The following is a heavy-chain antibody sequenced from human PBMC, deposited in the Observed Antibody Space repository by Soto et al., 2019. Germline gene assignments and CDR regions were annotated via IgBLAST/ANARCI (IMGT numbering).Heavy chain of an antibody. Sequence: PSKTLSLTCAVYGGSFSGYYWSWIRQPPGKGLEWIGEINHSGSTNYNPSLKSRVTISVDTSKNEFSLKVNSVTAADTAVYFCAREKWVATDFYGLDVWGQGTTVTVSS. CDR3: AREKWVATDFYGLDV. V-gene: IGHV4-34*01. D-gene: IGHD5-12*01. CDR1: GGSFSGYY. J-gene: IGHJ6*02. CDR2: INHSGST.